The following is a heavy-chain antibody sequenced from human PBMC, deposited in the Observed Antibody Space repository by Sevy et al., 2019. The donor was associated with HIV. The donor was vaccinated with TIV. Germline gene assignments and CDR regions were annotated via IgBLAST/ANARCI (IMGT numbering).Heavy chain of an antibody. CDR2: INPSGGST. Sequence: ASVKVSCKASGYTFTSYYMHWVRQAPGQGLEWMGIINPSGGSTRYAQKFQGRVTMTRDTSTSTVYMELSSLRAEDTAVYYCTREGSSATKNNWFDPWGQGTLVTVSS. D-gene: IGHD5-12*01. J-gene: IGHJ5*02. V-gene: IGHV1-46*03. CDR1: GYTFTSYY. CDR3: TREGSSATKNNWFDP.